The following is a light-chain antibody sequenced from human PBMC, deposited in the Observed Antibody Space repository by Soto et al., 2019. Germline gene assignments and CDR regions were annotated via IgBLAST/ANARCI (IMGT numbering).Light chain of an antibody. CDR1: QSVSSN. CDR2: GAS. Sequence: EIVMTQSPATLSVSPGERATLSCRASQSVSSNLAWYQQKPGQAPRLLIYGASTRAPGFPARFSGSGSGTEFTLTISSLQSEDFAVYYCQQYNDWPRTFGPGTTVETK. J-gene: IGKJ1*01. CDR3: QQYNDWPRT. V-gene: IGKV3-15*01.